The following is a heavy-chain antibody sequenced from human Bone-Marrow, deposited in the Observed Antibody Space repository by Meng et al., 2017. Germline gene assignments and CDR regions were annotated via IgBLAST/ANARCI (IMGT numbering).Heavy chain of an antibody. CDR2: INHSGGT. Sequence: QGQLQQWGAGLLQLSASLSLTCAVSGWSFSDYYWSLIRQPQGKGLEWIGEINHSGGTNYNPSLESRATLSVDTSQNNLSLKLRSVTAADSDVYSCARGPTTMAHDFDYWGQGTLVTVSS. D-gene: IGHD4-11*01. CDR3: ARGPTTMAHDFDY. V-gene: IGHV4-34*01. CDR1: GWSFSDYY. J-gene: IGHJ4*02.